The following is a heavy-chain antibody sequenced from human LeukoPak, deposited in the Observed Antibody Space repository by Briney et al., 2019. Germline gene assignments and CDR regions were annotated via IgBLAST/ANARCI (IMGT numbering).Heavy chain of an antibody. CDR3: ARDGKGLQGWFDP. Sequence: NPSETLSLTCTVSGGSISGYYWSWIRQPPGKGLEWIAYIYYSGSTSYNPSLKSRVTISVDRSKNQFSLKLSSVTAADTAVYYCARDGKGLQGWFDPWGQGTLVTVSS. D-gene: IGHD5-24*01. CDR2: IYYSGST. J-gene: IGHJ5*02. CDR1: GGSISGYY. V-gene: IGHV4-59*12.